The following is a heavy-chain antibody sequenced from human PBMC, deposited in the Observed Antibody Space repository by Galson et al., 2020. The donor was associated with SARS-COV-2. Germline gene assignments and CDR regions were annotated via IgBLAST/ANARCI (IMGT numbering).Heavy chain of an antibody. CDR1: GGTFSSYV. Sequence: SVKVSCKASGGTFSSYVISWVRQAPGQGLEWMGGIIPIFGTANYAQKFRGRVTITADESTSTAYMELSSLRSEDTAVYYCARETNGDYFYYFDYWGQGTLVTVSS. V-gene: IGHV1-69*13. CDR3: ARETNGDYFYYFDY. D-gene: IGHD4-17*01. J-gene: IGHJ4*02. CDR2: IIPIFGTA.